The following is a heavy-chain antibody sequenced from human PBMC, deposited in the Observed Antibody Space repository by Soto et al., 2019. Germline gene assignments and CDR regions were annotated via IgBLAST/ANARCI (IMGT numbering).Heavy chain of an antibody. D-gene: IGHD3-22*01. CDR3: AHYDSSGYFSHFDS. CDR2: VYWNDER. J-gene: IGHJ4*02. Sequence: QIALQESGPTVVKPTQTLTLTCTVSGFSLTTTGVGVGWIRHAPGKALEWLAMVYWNDERRYSPSLKSRLTITQDTSKNQVVLTMTYMDPVDTATYFCAHYDSSGYFSHFDSWGQGTLVTVSS. CDR1: GFSLTTTGVG. V-gene: IGHV2-5*01.